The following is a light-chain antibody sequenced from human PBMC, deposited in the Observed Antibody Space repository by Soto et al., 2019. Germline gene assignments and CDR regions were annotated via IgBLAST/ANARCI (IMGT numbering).Light chain of an antibody. CDR1: QSVTNRY. V-gene: IGKV3-20*01. CDR3: QQYSSLPHT. J-gene: IGKJ2*01. Sequence: ESVLTQSPGTLSLSPGERATLSCRASQSVTNRYFAWYQQRPGQATRLLIYGISNRATGIPDRFSGSGSGTDFTLTISRLEPEDFVVYYCQQYSSLPHTLGQGTKLEGK. CDR2: GIS.